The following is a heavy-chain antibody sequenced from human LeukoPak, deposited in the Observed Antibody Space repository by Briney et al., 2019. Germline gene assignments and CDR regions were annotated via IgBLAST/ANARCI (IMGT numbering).Heavy chain of an antibody. CDR3: ARDRAVGASDSYDL. V-gene: IGHV3-11*04. J-gene: IGHJ3*01. D-gene: IGHD2-21*02. Sequence: PGGSLRLSCTGSGFTFSDRYMAWIRQRPGKGLEWLSYISTSDRRVYLADSVKGRFTVSRDDARKSLFLQMNSLRPDDTAVYYCARDRAVGASDSYDLWGPWTMVIVSS. CDR1: GFTFSDRY. CDR2: ISTSDRRV.